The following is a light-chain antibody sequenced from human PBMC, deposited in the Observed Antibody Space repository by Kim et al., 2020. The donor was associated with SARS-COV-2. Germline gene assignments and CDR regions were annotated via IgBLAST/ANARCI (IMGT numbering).Light chain of an antibody. J-gene: IGLJ3*02. Sequence: QSALTQPASVSGSPGQSITISCTGTSSDDGSYNLVSWYQQHPGKAPKLMIYEVSKRPSGVSNRFSGSKSGNTASLTISGLQAEDEADYYCCSYAGSSTFVFGGGTQLTVL. CDR3: CSYAGSSTFV. V-gene: IGLV2-23*02. CDR1: SSDDGSYNL. CDR2: EVS.